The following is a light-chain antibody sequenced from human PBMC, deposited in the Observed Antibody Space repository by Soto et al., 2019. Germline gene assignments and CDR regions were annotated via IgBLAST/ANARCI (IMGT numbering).Light chain of an antibody. J-gene: IGKJ1*01. Sequence: DIQMTQSPSTLSSSLGDRFTITCRASQGISNWLAWYQQKPVKPPKLLIYDASGLDSGVPSRFSGSGYGTEFTLTISGLQPEDFATFYCQQYDSFPWTFGQGTKVDIK. V-gene: IGKV1-5*01. CDR2: DAS. CDR3: QQYDSFPWT. CDR1: QGISNW.